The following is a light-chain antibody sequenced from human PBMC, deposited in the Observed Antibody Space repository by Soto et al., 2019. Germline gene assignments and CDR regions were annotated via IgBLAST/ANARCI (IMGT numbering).Light chain of an antibody. CDR3: QQYYSTPLT. V-gene: IGKV4-1*01. CDR1: QSILYSSSNKNY. J-gene: IGKJ4*01. Sequence: DIVMTQSPDSLAVSLGERATINCKSSQSILYSSSNKNYLAWYQQKPRQPPKLLMYWASTRESGVPDRFSGSGSGTDFTLTISSLQDEDVAVYYCQQYYSTPLTFGGGTKVEIK. CDR2: WAS.